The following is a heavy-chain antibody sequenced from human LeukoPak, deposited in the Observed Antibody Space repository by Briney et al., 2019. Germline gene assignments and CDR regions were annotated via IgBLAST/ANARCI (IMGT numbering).Heavy chain of an antibody. Sequence: ASVKVSCKASGGTFSSYAISWVRQAPGQGLEWMGGIIPIFGTANYAQKFQGRVTITTDESTSTAYMELSSLRSEDTAVYYCARGRTDYYGSGSPLNWFDPWGQGTLVTVSS. D-gene: IGHD3-10*01. J-gene: IGHJ5*02. CDR2: IIPIFGTA. CDR1: GGTFSSYA. CDR3: ARGRTDYYGSGSPLNWFDP. V-gene: IGHV1-69*05.